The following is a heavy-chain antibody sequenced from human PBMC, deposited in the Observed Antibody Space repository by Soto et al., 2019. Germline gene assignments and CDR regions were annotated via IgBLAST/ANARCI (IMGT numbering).Heavy chain of an antibody. CDR3: AREELAALPAFDI. J-gene: IGHJ3*02. CDR1: GFTFSSYS. CDR2: ISSSSSYI. Sequence: GGSLRLSCAASGFTFSSYSMNWVRQAPGKGLEWVSSISSSSSYIYYADSVKGRFTISRDNAKNSLYLQMNSLRAEDTAVYYCAREELAALPAFDIWGQGTMVTVSS. V-gene: IGHV3-21*01. D-gene: IGHD6-6*01.